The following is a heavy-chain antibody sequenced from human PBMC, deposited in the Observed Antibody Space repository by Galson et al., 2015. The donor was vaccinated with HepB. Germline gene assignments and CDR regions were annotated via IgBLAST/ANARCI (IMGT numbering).Heavy chain of an antibody. CDR1: GFIFSKYA. V-gene: IGHV3-23*01. CDR3: GKCTSRSGCFGLHLEY. Sequence: SLRLSCAASGFIFSKYAMNWVRQAPGKGLEWVSIISGGAGDTYSKYAASVKGRFAISRDNSKNILYLEINSLRDEDTAVYYCGKCTSRSGCFGLHLEYWGQRTLVTVSS. CDR2: ISGGAGDT. J-gene: IGHJ4*02. D-gene: IGHD6-25*01.